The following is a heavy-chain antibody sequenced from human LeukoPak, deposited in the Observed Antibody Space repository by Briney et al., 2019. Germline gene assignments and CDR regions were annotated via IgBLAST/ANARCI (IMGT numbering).Heavy chain of an antibody. CDR2: IYYSGST. D-gene: IGHD2-2*01. V-gene: IGHV4-59*01. J-gene: IGHJ4*02. CDR3: ARAISSSPYYFGY. CDR1: GGSISSYY. Sequence: SETLSLTCTVSGGSISSYYWSWIRQPPGKGLEWIGYIYYSGSTNYNPSLKSRVTISLDTSKNHFSLKLTSVTAADTAVYYCARAISSSPYYFGYWGQGTLVTVSS.